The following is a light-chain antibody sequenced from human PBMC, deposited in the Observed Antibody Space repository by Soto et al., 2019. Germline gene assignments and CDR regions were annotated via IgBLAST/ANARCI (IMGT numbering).Light chain of an antibody. V-gene: IGKV3-15*01. J-gene: IGKJ4*01. CDR1: QSVSSN. Sequence: EIVMTQSPATLSVSPWERGPVXSRASQSVSSNLAWYQQKPGQAPRLLIYGASTRATGIPARFSGSGSGTEFTLTISSLQSEDFAVYYCQQYNNWPLTFGGGTKVDIK. CDR3: QQYNNWPLT. CDR2: GAS.